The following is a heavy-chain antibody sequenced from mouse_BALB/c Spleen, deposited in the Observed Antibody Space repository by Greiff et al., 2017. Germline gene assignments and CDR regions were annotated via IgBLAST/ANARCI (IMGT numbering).Heavy chain of an antibody. CDR2: IDPANGNT. V-gene: IGHV14-3*02. Sequence: EVKLQQSGAELVKPGASVKLSCTASGFNIKDTYMHWVKQRPEQGLEWIGRIDPANGNTKYDPKFQGKATITADTSSNTAYLQLSSLTSEDTAVYYCARTYGSRDYFDYWGQGTTLTVSS. J-gene: IGHJ2*01. CDR3: ARTYGSRDYFDY. D-gene: IGHD1-1*01. CDR1: GFNIKDTY.